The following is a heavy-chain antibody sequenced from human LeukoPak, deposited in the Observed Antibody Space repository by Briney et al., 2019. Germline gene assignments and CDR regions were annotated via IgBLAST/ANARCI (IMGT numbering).Heavy chain of an antibody. J-gene: IGHJ6*02. CDR3: AKALDIVVVVAATAAPYGMDV. V-gene: IGHV3-30*18. CDR2: ISYDGSNK. D-gene: IGHD2-15*01. CDR1: GFTFSSCS. Sequence: GGSLRLSCAASGFTFSSCSMNWVRQAPGKGLEWVAVISYDGSNKYYADSVKGRFTISRDNSKNTLYLQMNSLRAEDTAVYYCAKALDIVVVVAATAAPYGMDVWGQGTTVTVSS.